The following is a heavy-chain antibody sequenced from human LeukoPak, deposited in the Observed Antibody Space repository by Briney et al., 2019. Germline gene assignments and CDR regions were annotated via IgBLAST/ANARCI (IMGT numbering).Heavy chain of an antibody. CDR1: GGSISSSSYY. J-gene: IGHJ1*01. CDR3: ARDRGMDYGLPGVYFQH. V-gene: IGHV4-39*07. CDR2: IYYSGST. D-gene: IGHD4-17*01. Sequence: PSETLSLTCTVSGGSISSSSYYWGWIRQPPGKGLEWIGSIYYSGSTYYNPSLKSRVTISVDTSKNQFSLKLSSVTAADTAVYYCARDRGMDYGLPGVYFQHWGQGTLVTVSS.